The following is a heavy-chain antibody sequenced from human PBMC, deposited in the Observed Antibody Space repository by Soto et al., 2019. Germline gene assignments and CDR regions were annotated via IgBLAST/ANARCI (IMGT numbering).Heavy chain of an antibody. V-gene: IGHV4-39*01. D-gene: IGHD2-2*01. Sequence: SETLSLTCTVSGGSISSGGYYWNWIRQHPGKGLEWIGYIYYSGTTYYNPSLNSRVTVSVDTSKNQFSLKVTSVTAADTAVYYCARLHGYCISSSCHGHYAMDVWGQGTTVTVSS. CDR3: ARLHGYCISSSCHGHYAMDV. CDR1: GGSISSGGYY. J-gene: IGHJ6*02. CDR2: IYYSGTT.